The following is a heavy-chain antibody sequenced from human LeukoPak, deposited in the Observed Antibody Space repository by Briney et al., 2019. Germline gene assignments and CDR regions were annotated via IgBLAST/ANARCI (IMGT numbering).Heavy chain of an antibody. Sequence: PSETVSLTCTVSGGSISSYYWSWIRQPPGKGLEWIGYIFYTGSTNYNPSLKSRVTISVLTSKNRFSLKLSSVTAADTAVYYCATLTGGDDAFDIWGQGTMVTVSS. V-gene: IGHV4-59*01. CDR2: IFYTGST. D-gene: IGHD4-23*01. J-gene: IGHJ3*02. CDR1: GGSISSYY. CDR3: ATLTGGDDAFDI.